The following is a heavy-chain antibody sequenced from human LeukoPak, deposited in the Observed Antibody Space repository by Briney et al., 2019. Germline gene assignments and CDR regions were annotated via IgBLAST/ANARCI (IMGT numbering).Heavy chain of an antibody. D-gene: IGHD3-22*01. Sequence: ASVKVSCKASGGTFSSYAISWVRQAPGQGLEWMGRIIPIFGTANYAQKFQGRVTITTDESTSTAYMELSSLRSEGTAVYYCARDSRGLYYYDSSGYWSLWGQGTMVTVSS. CDR3: ARDSRGLYYYDSSGYWSL. CDR1: GGTFSSYA. CDR2: IIPIFGTA. J-gene: IGHJ3*01. V-gene: IGHV1-69*05.